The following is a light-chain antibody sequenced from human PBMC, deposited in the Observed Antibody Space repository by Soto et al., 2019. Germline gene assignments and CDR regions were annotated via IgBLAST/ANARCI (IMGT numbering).Light chain of an antibody. CDR3: QSYDSSLSGYV. Sequence: QSELTQPPSVSGAPGQRVTISCTGSSSNIGAGYDVHWYQQLPGTAPKLLLYGNSNRPSGVPDRFSGSKSGTSASLAITGLQAEDEADYCCQSYDSSLSGYVFGTGTKLTVL. J-gene: IGLJ1*01. CDR1: SSNIGAGYD. CDR2: GNS. V-gene: IGLV1-40*01.